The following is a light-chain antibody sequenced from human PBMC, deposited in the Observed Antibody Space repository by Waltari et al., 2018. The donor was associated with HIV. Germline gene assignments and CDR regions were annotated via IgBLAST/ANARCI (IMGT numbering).Light chain of an antibody. J-gene: IGKJ1*01. CDR3: QQYGSSPPWT. CDR2: GAS. CDR1: QSVSSSY. Sequence: EIVLTQSPGTLSLSPGERATLSCRASQSVSSSYLAWYQQKPGQAPRLLIYGASNRATGIPDRFSGSGSGTDFILTISRLEPEDFAVYYCQQYGSSPPWTFGQGTKVEIK. V-gene: IGKV3-20*01.